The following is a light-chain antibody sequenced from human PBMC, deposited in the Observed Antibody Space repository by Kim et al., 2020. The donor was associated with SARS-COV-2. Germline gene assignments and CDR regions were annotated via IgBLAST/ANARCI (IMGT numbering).Light chain of an antibody. CDR3: QQYNSYSWT. V-gene: IGKV1-5*01. J-gene: IGKJ1*01. CDR2: DAS. CDR1: QSISSW. Sequence: ASVGERVPITCRTSQSISSWLAWYQQKPGKAPKLLIYDASSLEIGVPSRFSGSGSGTEFTLTISSLQPDDFATYYCQQYNSYSWTFGQGTKVDIK.